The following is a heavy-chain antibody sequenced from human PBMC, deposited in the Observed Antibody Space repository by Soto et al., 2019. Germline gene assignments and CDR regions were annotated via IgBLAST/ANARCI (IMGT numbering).Heavy chain of an antibody. CDR3: ARDGRYYDFWSGVDY. CDR2: IYSGGST. Sequence: PGGSLRLSCAASGFTFSTKYMSWVRQAPGKGLEWVSVIYSGGSTFYADSVRGRFTISRDNSKNTVNLQMNSLRAEDTAVYYCARDGRYYDFWSGVDYWGQGTLVTVSS. CDR1: GFTFSTKY. J-gene: IGHJ4*02. V-gene: IGHV3-66*01. D-gene: IGHD3-3*01.